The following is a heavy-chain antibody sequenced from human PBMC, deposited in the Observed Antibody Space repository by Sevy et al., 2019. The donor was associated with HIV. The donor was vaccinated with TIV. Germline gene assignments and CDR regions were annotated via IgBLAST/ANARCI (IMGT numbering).Heavy chain of an antibody. D-gene: IGHD6-19*01. CDR3: AKEGPEAGLDH. J-gene: IGHJ4*02. Sequence: GGSLRLSCAGSGFIFSNYAMNWVRQAPGQGLEWVSDISGSGGSTYYADSVKGRFTISRDNSKNMLYLQMNSLRADDTAVYYCAKEGPEAGLDHWGQGTLVTVSS. CDR1: GFIFSNYA. V-gene: IGHV3-23*01. CDR2: ISGSGGST.